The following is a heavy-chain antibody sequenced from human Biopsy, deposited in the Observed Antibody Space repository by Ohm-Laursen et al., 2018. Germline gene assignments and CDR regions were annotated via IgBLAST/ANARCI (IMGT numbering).Heavy chain of an antibody. Sequence: GASVKVSCKVSGGTLSSHGISWVRQAPGQGLDSMGGFVPRFGTANYAPKFQGRATISADEKTNTAYMELKNLKSDDTAIYYSARDGVGHQSVTFFDYWGQGTRVTVSS. CDR1: GGTLSSHG. V-gene: IGHV1-69*13. CDR2: FVPRFGTA. CDR3: ARDGVGHQSVTFFDY. J-gene: IGHJ4*02. D-gene: IGHD5-18*01.